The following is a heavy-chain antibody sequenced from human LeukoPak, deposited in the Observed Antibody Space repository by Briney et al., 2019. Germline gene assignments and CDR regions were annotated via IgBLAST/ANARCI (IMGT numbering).Heavy chain of an antibody. CDR1: GYTFTSYG. D-gene: IGHD3-22*01. J-gene: IGHJ4*02. V-gene: IGHV1-18*01. CDR2: ISAYNGNT. Sequence: ASVKVSCKASGYTFTSYGISWVRQAPGQGLEWMGWISAYNGNTNYAQKLQGRVTMTTDTSTSTAYMELRSLRSDDTAVYYCARDQYYYDSSGYYYKYYFDYWGQGTLVTVSS. CDR3: ARDQYYYDSSGYYYKYYFDY.